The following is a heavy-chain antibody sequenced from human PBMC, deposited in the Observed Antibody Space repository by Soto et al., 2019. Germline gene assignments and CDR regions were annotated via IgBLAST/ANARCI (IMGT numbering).Heavy chain of an antibody. J-gene: IGHJ5*02. CDR1: GGSISSGGYY. Sequence: SETLSLTCTVSGGSISSGGYYWNWIRQHPGKGLEWIGYIYYIGSTYYNPSLKSRVTISLDTSKNQFSLKLSSVTAADTAVFYCARVFPTGGYHNGNWFDPWGQGTLVTVPS. CDR2: IYYIGST. CDR3: ARVFPTGGYHNGNWFDP. D-gene: IGHD1-26*01. V-gene: IGHV4-31*03.